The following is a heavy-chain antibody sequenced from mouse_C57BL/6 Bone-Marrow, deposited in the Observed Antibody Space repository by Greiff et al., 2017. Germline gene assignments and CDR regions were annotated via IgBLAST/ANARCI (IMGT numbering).Heavy chain of an antibody. V-gene: IGHV1-59*01. Sequence: QVQLQQPGAELVRPGTSVKLSCKASGYTFTSYWMHWVKQRPGQGLEWIGEIDPSDSYTNYNQKFKGKSTLTVDKSSSTAYMPLSSLTSEDSAVYYCAREVYYGSSYYFDYWGQGTTLTVSS. D-gene: IGHD1-1*01. CDR2: IDPSDSYT. CDR1: GYTFTSYW. CDR3: AREVYYGSSYYFDY. J-gene: IGHJ2*01.